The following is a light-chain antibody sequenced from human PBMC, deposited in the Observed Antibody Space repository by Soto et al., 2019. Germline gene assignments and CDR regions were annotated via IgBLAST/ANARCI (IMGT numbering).Light chain of an antibody. CDR2: GAS. Sequence: EIVMTQSLATLSVSPGERATLSCRASQSVSSNLAWYQQKPGQAPRLLIYGASTRAAGIPASFSGSASGTEFTLTISSLQSEDFGVYYCQHYNRWPLTFGGGTKVDIK. J-gene: IGKJ4*01. V-gene: IGKV3-15*01. CDR3: QHYNRWPLT. CDR1: QSVSSN.